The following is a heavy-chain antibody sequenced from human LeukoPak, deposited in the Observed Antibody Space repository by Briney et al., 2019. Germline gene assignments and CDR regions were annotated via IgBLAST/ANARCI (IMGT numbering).Heavy chain of an antibody. J-gene: IGHJ6*03. Sequence: ASVKVSCKASGYTFTSYGISWVRQAPGQGLEWMGWISAYNGNTNYAQKLQGRVTMTTDTSTSTAYMELRSLRSEDTAVYYCARDRDTAMYVGYYYYMDVWGKGTTVTVSS. V-gene: IGHV1-18*01. CDR3: ARDRDTAMYVGYYYYMDV. CDR1: GYTFTSYG. CDR2: ISAYNGNT. D-gene: IGHD5-18*01.